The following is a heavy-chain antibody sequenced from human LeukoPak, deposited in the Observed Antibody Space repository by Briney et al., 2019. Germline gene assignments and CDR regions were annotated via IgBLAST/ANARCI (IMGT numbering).Heavy chain of an antibody. V-gene: IGHV4-38-2*02. Sequence: SETLSLTCTVSGYSISSGYYWGWIRQPPGKGLEWIGSVYHSGSTYYNPSLKSRVTISVDTSKNQFSLKLSSVTAADTAVYYCARDPGQGDFDYWGQGTLVTVSS. CDR3: ARDPGQGDFDY. CDR1: GYSISSGYY. CDR2: VYHSGST. J-gene: IGHJ4*02.